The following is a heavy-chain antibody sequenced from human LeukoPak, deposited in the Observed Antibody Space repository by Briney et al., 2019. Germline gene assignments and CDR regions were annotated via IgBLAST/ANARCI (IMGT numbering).Heavy chain of an antibody. CDR2: INHSGST. V-gene: IGHV4-34*01. CDR1: GGSFSGYY. Sequence: PSETLSLTCAVYGGSFSGYYWSWIRQPPGKGLEWIGEINHSGSTNYNPSLKSRVTISVDKSKNQFSLKLSSVTAADTAVYYCARGKLRYFDWLRAFDIWGQGTMVTVSS. CDR3: ARGKLRYFDWLRAFDI. J-gene: IGHJ3*02. D-gene: IGHD3-9*01.